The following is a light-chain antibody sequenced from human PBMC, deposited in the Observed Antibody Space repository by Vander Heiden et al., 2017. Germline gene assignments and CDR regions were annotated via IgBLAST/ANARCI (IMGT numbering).Light chain of an antibody. CDR3: QQRSNWPRT. J-gene: IGKJ2*01. Sequence: EIVLTPSPATLSLSPGERATLSCRASQSVSSYLAWYQQKPGKAPRLLIYDASNRATGIPARFSGSGSGTDFTLTISSLEPEDFAVYYCQQRSNWPRTFGQGTKLEIK. CDR2: DAS. CDR1: QSVSSY. V-gene: IGKV3-11*01.